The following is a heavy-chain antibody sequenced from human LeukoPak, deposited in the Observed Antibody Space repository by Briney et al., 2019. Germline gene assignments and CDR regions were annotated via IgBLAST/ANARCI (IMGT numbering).Heavy chain of an antibody. CDR3: ARHGGRGAVAAFDY. CDR1: GYSFTDYW. Sequence: GESLKISCKASGYSFTDYWIGWVRQMPGEGLEWMGNIYPGDSDTRYSPSSQGQVTISADKSISTAYLQWSSLKASDTAMYYCARHGGRGAVAAFDYWGQGTLVTVSS. V-gene: IGHV5-51*01. J-gene: IGHJ4*02. CDR2: IYPGDSDT. D-gene: IGHD6-19*01.